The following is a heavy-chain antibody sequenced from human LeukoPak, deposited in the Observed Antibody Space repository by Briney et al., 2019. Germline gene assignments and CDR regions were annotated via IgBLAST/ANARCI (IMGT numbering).Heavy chain of an antibody. CDR2: IYYSGST. Sequence: SETLSLTCTVSGGSISSYYWSWIWQPPGKGLEWIGYIYYSGSTNYNPSLKSRVTISVDTSKNQFSLKLSSVTAADTAVYYCAREAFSSSWSNPYDYWGQGTLVTVSS. CDR3: AREAFSSSWSNPYDY. J-gene: IGHJ4*02. V-gene: IGHV4-59*01. CDR1: GGSISSYY. D-gene: IGHD6-13*01.